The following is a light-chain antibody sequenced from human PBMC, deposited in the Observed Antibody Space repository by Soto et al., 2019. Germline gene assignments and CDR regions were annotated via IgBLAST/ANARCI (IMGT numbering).Light chain of an antibody. CDR1: SSDIGGYNF. V-gene: IGLV2-11*01. J-gene: IGLJ1*01. CDR2: DVT. Sequence: QSVLTQPRSVSGSPGQSVTISCTGTSSDIGGYNFVSWYQQHPGKAPKVMIYDVTKRPSGVPNRFSGSKSDNTASLTIFGLQAEDEAHYFCSSFAGTYNFVFGPGKKVNV. CDR3: SSFAGTYNFV.